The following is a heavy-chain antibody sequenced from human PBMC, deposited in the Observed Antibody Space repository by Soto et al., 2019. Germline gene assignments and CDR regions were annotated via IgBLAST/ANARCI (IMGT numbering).Heavy chain of an antibody. CDR3: AKKVNSGPGSQYFDY. V-gene: IGHV3-23*01. Sequence: GGSLRLSCAASGFTFSGYSISWVRQAPGKGLEWVSGFRTGGDDGTTYYADSVKGRFTISRDNSKNTLFLQMNSLRAEDTAIYYCAKKVNSGPGSQYFDYWGQGTLVTVSS. CDR2: FRTGGDDGTT. D-gene: IGHD3-10*01. J-gene: IGHJ4*02. CDR1: GFTFSGYS.